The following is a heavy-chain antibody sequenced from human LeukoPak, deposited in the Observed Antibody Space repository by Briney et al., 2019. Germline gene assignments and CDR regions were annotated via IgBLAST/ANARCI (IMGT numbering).Heavy chain of an antibody. CDR2: IKQDGSEK. Sequence: GGSLRLSCAASGVTFSSYWMTWVRQAPGKGLEWVANIKQDGSEKYYVDSVKGRFTISRDNSKNTLYLQMNSLRADDTAVYYCAKHGYSSGWPQVPSDYWGRGTLVTVSS. J-gene: IGHJ4*02. D-gene: IGHD6-19*01. CDR1: GVTFSSYW. V-gene: IGHV3-7*03. CDR3: AKHGYSSGWPQVPSDY.